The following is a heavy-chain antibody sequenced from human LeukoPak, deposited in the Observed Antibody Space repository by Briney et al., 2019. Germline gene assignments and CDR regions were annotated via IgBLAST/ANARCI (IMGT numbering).Heavy chain of an antibody. CDR1: GFTFSSYG. D-gene: IGHD6-13*01. V-gene: IGHV3-30*02. CDR3: AKELGAAAGYFDY. CDR2: ILSDGSKE. J-gene: IGHJ4*02. Sequence: GGSLRLSCAASGFTFSSYGMHWVRQAPGKGLEWVAVILSDGSKEFYTDSVKGRFTISRDNSKNTLYLQMNSLRAEDTAVYYCAKELGAAAGYFDYWGQGTLVTVSS.